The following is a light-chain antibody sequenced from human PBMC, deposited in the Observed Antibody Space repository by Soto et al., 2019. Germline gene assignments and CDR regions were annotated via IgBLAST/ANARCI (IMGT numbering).Light chain of an antibody. Sequence: DIQMTQYPSSLSASVGDRVTITCRASQSISSYLNWYQQKPGKAPKLLIYAASSLQSGVPSRFSGSGSGTDFTLSISSLQPEDFATYYCQQSYSTPRTFGQGTKVDSK. CDR1: QSISSY. CDR3: QQSYSTPRT. CDR2: AAS. J-gene: IGKJ1*01. V-gene: IGKV1-39*01.